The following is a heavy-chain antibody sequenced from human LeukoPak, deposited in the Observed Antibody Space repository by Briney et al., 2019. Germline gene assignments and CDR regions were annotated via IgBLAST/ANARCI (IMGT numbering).Heavy chain of an antibody. CDR2: IYNSGST. J-gene: IGHJ5*02. V-gene: IGHV4-59*08. CDR3: ARSENYIPEDWFDP. Sequence: PSETLSLTCTVSGGSISSYYWSWIRQPPGKGLEWIGYIYNSGSTTYNPSLKSRVTISVDTSKNQFFLKLSSVTAADTAVYYCARSENYIPEDWFDPWGQGTLVTVSS. CDR1: GGSISSYY. D-gene: IGHD5-24*01.